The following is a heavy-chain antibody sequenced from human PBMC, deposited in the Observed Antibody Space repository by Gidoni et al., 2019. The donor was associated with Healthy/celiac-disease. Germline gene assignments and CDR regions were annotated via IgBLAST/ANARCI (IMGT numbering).Heavy chain of an antibody. J-gene: IGHJ4*02. CDR2: INPRGGST. D-gene: IGHD1-26*01. V-gene: IGHV1-46*01. CDR3: ARGAQWELLDY. Sequence: VHLVQSGPEVQTPGASVKFPFHAFVYTFTSYYMHWVRQAPGQGLEWMGIINPRGGSTSDAQKCQGRVTMTRDTSTSTVYMELSSLRSEDTAVYYCARGAQWELLDYWGQGTLVTVSS. CDR1: VYTFTSYY.